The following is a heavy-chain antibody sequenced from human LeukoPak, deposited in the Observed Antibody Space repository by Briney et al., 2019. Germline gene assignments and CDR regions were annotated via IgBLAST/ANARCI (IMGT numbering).Heavy chain of an antibody. V-gene: IGHV6-1*01. Sequence: SQTLSLTCAISGDSVSSNSAAWNWNRQSPSRGLEWLGRTYCRYKWYNDYAVSVKSRININPDTSNNQFSLQLNSMTPEDTALYYCAVGGSYSSSGGLFDGGGQGRLVTV. CDR3: AVGGSYSSSGGLFDG. CDR1: GDSVSSNSAA. J-gene: IGHJ4*02. D-gene: IGHD6-13*01. CDR2: TYCRYKWYN.